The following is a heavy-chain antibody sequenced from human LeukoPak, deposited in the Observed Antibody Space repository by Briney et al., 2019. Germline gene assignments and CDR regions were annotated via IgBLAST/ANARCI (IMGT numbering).Heavy chain of an antibody. V-gene: IGHV4-59*01. CDR2: MYHSGST. CDR1: GGSLSTYY. Sequence: SETLSLTCTVSGGSLSTYYWSWIRQPPGKGLEWIGYMYHSGSTNYNPSLKSRVTISVDTSKNQFSLNLSSVTAADTAVYYCARASDLDYRNYYYMDVWGKGTTVTVSS. D-gene: IGHD4-11*01. J-gene: IGHJ6*03. CDR3: ARASDLDYRNYYYMDV.